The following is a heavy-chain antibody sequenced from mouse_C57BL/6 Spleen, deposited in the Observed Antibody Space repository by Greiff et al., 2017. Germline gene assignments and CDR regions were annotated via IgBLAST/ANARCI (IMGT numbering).Heavy chain of an antibody. CDR3: TRGDDYGGSMDY. D-gene: IGHD2-4*01. CDR2: IDPETGGT. CDR1: GYTFTDYE. V-gene: IGHV1-15*01. Sequence: VQLQASGAELVRPGASVTLSCKASGYTFTDYEMHWVKQTPVHGLEWIGAIDPETGGTAYNQKFKGKAILTADKSSSTAYMELRSLTSEDSAVYYCTRGDDYGGSMDYWGQGTSVTVSS. J-gene: IGHJ4*01.